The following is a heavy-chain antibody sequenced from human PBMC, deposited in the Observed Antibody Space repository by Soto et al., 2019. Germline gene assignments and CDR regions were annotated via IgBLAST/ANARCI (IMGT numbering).Heavy chain of an antibody. V-gene: IGHV1-46*03. J-gene: IGHJ6*02. CDR1: GYTFTSYY. D-gene: IGHD4-17*01. Sequence: GASVKVSCKASGYTFTSYYMHWVRQAPGQGLEWMGIINPSGGSTSYAQKFQGRVTMTRDTSTSTVYMELSSLRSEDTAVYYCARWGVTTNKRGYYGMDVWGQGTTVTVSS. CDR2: INPSGGST. CDR3: ARWGVTTNKRGYYGMDV.